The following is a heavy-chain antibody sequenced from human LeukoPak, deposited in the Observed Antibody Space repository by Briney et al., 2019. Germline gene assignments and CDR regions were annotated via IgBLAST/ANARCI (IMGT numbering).Heavy chain of an antibody. CDR3: ARYSSSGFDY. CDR2: IYSGGST. Sequence: PGGSLRLSCAVSGFTVSIRYMTWVRQAPGKGLDWVSLIYSGGSTYYADSVKGRFIISRDNSKNTLYLQMNSLRADDTAVYYCARYSSSGFDYWGQGTLVTVSS. J-gene: IGHJ4*02. D-gene: IGHD2-2*01. CDR1: GFTVSIRY. V-gene: IGHV3-53*01.